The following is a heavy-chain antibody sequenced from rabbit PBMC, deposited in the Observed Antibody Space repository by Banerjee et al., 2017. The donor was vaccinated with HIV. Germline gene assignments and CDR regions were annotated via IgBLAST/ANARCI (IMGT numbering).Heavy chain of an antibody. D-gene: IGHD6-1*01. J-gene: IGHJ4*01. V-gene: IGHV1S43*01. CDR1: GIDFSSYY. Sequence: QQQLEESGGGLVKPGGTLTLTCKASGIDFSSYYMCWVRQAPGKGLELIACIYTSSGSTWYASWVNGRFTISRSTSLNTVDLKMTSLTAADTATYFCARDPGYGGYGYATGFDLWGPGTLVTVS. CDR3: ARDPGYGGYGYATGFDL. CDR2: IYTSSGST.